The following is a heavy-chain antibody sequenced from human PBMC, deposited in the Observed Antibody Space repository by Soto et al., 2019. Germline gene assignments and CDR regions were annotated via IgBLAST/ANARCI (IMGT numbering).Heavy chain of an antibody. CDR1: GFTFSSYW. V-gene: IGHV3-74*01. Sequence: PGGSLRLSCAASGFTFSSYWMHWGRQAPGKGLVWVSRINSDGSSTSYADSVKGRFTISRDNAKNTLYLQMNSLRAEDTAVYYCARGYCSGGSCYSSRYYYYYMDVWGKGTTVTVSS. D-gene: IGHD2-15*01. CDR3: ARGYCSGGSCYSSRYYYYYMDV. CDR2: INSDGSST. J-gene: IGHJ6*03.